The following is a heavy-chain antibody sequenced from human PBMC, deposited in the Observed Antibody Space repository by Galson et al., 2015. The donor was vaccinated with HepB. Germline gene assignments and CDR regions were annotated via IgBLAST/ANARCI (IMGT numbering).Heavy chain of an antibody. Sequence: QSGAEVKRPGESLKISCKGSGYDFTTYWIGWVRQMPGKGLEWMGVIYPGDSDTRYSPSFQGPVTISVDKSINTAYLQWSSLKASDTATYYCARPVDYLDVWGQGTPVTVSS. J-gene: IGHJ4*02. CDR1: GYDFTTYW. CDR2: IYPGDSDT. V-gene: IGHV5-51*03. CDR3: ARPVDYLDV.